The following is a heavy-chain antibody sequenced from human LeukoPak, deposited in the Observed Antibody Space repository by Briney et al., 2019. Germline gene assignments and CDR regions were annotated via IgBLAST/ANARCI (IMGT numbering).Heavy chain of an antibody. V-gene: IGHV3-48*04. CDR3: ARLLNTAMVRAPDY. D-gene: IGHD5-18*01. CDR1: GFTFSSYS. J-gene: IGHJ4*02. CDR2: ISSSSSTI. Sequence: PGGSLRLSCAASGFTFSSYSMNWVRQAPGKGLEGVSYISSSSSTIYYADSVKGRFTISRDNTKNSLYLQMNSLRAEDTAVYYCARLLNTAMVRAPDYWGQGTLVTVSS.